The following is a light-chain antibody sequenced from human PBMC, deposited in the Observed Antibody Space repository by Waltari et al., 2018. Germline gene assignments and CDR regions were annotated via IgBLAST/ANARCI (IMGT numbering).Light chain of an antibody. Sequence: DIVMTQSPDSLAVSLGERANIHCKASQSVLYRSNNKNYLAWYQQKPGQPPKLLIYWASTRESGVPDRFSGSGSGTDFTLTISSLQAEDVAVYYCQQYYSIPYTFGQGTKLEIK. CDR2: WAS. CDR1: QSVLYRSNNKNY. CDR3: QQYYSIPYT. J-gene: IGKJ2*01. V-gene: IGKV4-1*01.